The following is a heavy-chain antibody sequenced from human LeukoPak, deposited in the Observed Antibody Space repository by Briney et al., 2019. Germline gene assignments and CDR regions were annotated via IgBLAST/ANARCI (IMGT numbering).Heavy chain of an antibody. Sequence: PGGSLRLSCAASGFTFSDYYMSWIRQTPGKGLEWVSAISGSGGNTYYADSVKGRFTISRDNSKNTLYLQMNSLRAEDTAVYYCAKDRRAGSYDYWGQGTLVTVSS. CDR2: ISGSGGNT. V-gene: IGHV3-23*01. D-gene: IGHD3-10*01. J-gene: IGHJ4*02. CDR1: GFTFSDYY. CDR3: AKDRRAGSYDY.